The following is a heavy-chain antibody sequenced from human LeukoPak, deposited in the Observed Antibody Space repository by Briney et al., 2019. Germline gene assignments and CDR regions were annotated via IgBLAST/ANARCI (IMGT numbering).Heavy chain of an antibody. CDR3: ARGISYYYDSSGPEYFQH. Sequence: GGSLRLSCAASGFTLSSYWMSWVRQAPGKGLEWVANIKQDGSEKYYVDSVKGRFTISRDNSKNTLYLQMNSLRAEDTAVYYCARGISYYYDSSGPEYFQHWGQGTLVTVSS. V-gene: IGHV3-7*01. CDR1: GFTLSSYW. D-gene: IGHD3-22*01. J-gene: IGHJ1*01. CDR2: IKQDGSEK.